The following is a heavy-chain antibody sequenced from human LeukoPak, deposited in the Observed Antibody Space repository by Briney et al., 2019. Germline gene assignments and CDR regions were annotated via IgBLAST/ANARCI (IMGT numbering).Heavy chain of an antibody. CDR1: GGSISSSSYY. J-gene: IGHJ4*02. CDR3: ARLTPYSGSPLGDY. CDR2: IYYSGST. Sequence: PSETLSLTCTVSGGSISSSSYYWGWIRQPPGKGLEWIGSIYYSGSTYYNPSLKSRVTISGDTSKNQFSLKLSPVTAADTAVYYCARLTPYSGSPLGDYWGQGTLVTVSS. V-gene: IGHV4-39*01. D-gene: IGHD1-26*01.